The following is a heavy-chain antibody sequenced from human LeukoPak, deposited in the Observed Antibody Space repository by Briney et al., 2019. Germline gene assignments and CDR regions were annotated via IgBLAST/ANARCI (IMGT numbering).Heavy chain of an antibody. V-gene: IGHV1-2*02. Sequence: ASVKVSCKASGYTFTGYYIHWVRQAPGQGLEWVGWITPNSGVTKFGQKFQGRVTMTRGTSISTVYMELSRLRSDDTAVYYCARDLAVRGYTLYYFDYWGQGTLVTVSS. CDR2: ITPNSGVT. D-gene: IGHD5-12*01. CDR1: GYTFTGYY. J-gene: IGHJ4*02. CDR3: ARDLAVRGYTLYYFDY.